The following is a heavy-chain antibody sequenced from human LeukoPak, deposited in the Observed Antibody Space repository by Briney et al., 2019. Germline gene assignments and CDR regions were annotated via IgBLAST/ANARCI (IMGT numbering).Heavy chain of an antibody. CDR1: GGSISSSSSY. CDR3: ARRYRSSTSCMYYFDY. J-gene: IGHJ4*02. CDR2: IYYSGST. D-gene: IGHD2-2*01. V-gene: IGHV4-39*01. Sequence: SETLSLTCTVSGGSISSSSSYWGWIRQPPGKGLEWIGSIYYSGSTYYNPSLKSRVTLSVDTSKNQFSLKLSSVTAADTAVYYCARRYRSSTSCMYYFDYWGQATLVTVSS.